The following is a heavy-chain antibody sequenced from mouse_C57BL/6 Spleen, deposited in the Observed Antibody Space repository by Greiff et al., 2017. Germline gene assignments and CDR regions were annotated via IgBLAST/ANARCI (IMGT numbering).Heavy chain of an antibody. V-gene: IGHV5-6*01. J-gene: IGHJ4*01. CDR2: ISSGGSYT. CDR1: GFTFSSYG. Sequence: EVKLVESGGDLVKPGGSLKLSCAASGFTFSSYGMSWVRQTPDKRLEWVATISSGGSYTYYPDSVKGRFTISRDNAKNTLYLQMSSLKSEDTAMYYCARDMVSGYAMDYWGQGTSVTVAS. D-gene: IGHD2-2*01. CDR3: ARDMVSGYAMDY.